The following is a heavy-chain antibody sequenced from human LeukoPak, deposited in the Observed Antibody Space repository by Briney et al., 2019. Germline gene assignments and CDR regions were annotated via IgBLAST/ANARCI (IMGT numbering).Heavy chain of an antibody. CDR1: GGSFSGYY. Sequence: PSETLSLTCAVYGGSFSGYYWSWIRQPPGKGLEWIGEINHSGSTNYNPSLKSRVTISVDTSKNQFSLKLSSVTAADTAVYYCARSIRYYYDSSGSAYFDLWGRGTLVTVSS. V-gene: IGHV4-34*09. J-gene: IGHJ2*01. CDR2: INHSGST. D-gene: IGHD3-22*01. CDR3: ARSIRYYYDSSGSAYFDL.